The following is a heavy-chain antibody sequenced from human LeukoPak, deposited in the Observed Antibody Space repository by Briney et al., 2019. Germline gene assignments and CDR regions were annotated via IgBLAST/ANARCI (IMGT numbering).Heavy chain of an antibody. CDR3: AKWGDYDVLTGYYVSDY. V-gene: IGHV3-23*01. D-gene: IGHD3-9*01. J-gene: IGHJ4*02. CDR2: ITGSGGNT. Sequence: HTGGSLRLSCAASGFTFSNYAMSWVRQAPGKGLEWVSAITGSGGNTYYADSVKGRFTISRDNSKNTVFLQMNSLRAEDTAVYCCAKWGDYDVLTGYYVSDYWGQGTLVTVSS. CDR1: GFTFSNYA.